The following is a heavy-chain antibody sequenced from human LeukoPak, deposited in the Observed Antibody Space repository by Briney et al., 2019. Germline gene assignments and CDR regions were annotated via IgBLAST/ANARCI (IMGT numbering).Heavy chain of an antibody. J-gene: IGHJ4*02. CDR1: GFTVSSNY. CDR2: IYSGGST. Sequence: QAGGSLRLSCAASGFTVSSNYMSWVRQAPGKGLEWVSVIYSGGSTYYADSVKGRFTISRDNSKNTLYLQMNSLRAEDTAVYYCAKDSVPPSGSLDYWGQGTLVTVSS. CDR3: AKDSVPPSGSLDY. V-gene: IGHV3-53*05. D-gene: IGHD1-26*01.